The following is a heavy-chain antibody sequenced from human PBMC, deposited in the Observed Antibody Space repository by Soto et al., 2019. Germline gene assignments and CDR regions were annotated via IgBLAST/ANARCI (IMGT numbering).Heavy chain of an antibody. CDR1: NYTFISYG. CDR3: ASVGHDYGDYYGMDV. CDR2: TSANNGNT. Sequence: QVQLVQSGAEVKKPGASVKVSCKASNYTFISYGIRWVRQAPGQGLEWMGWTSANNGNTNSGQNLQGRVTMPTDLAKXTAYMELRSLRSDAAAVYYCASVGHDYGDYYGMDVWGQGTTVTVSS. J-gene: IGHJ6*02. D-gene: IGHD4-17*01. V-gene: IGHV1-18*01.